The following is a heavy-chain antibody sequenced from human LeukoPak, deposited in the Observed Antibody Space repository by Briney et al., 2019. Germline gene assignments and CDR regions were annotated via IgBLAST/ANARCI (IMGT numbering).Heavy chain of an antibody. D-gene: IGHD5-12*01. Sequence: KSSETLSLTCTVSGYSISSGYYWGWIRQPPGKGLEWIGSIYHSGSTYYNPSLKSRVTISVDTSKNQFSLKLSSVTAADTAVYYCARGGYSGYEEWFDPWGQGTLVTVSS. J-gene: IGHJ5*02. CDR2: IYHSGST. V-gene: IGHV4-38-2*02. CDR3: ARGGYSGYEEWFDP. CDR1: GYSISSGYY.